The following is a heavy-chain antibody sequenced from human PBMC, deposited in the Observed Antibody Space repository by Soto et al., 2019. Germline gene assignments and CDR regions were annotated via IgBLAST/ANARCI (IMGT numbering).Heavy chain of an antibody. CDR1: GYSFNDYF. CDR2: INPNADTT. V-gene: IGHV1-46*02. D-gene: IGHD1-26*01. J-gene: IGHJ4*01. Sequence: GAAVKVSCKTSGYSFNDYFIHWVRQAPGQGLEWMGIINPNADTTNYAQKFQGRVTVTRDTSTSTVSMEFRSLRSEHTAVYFCAREFGGSRVFDHWG. CDR3: AREFGGSRVFDH.